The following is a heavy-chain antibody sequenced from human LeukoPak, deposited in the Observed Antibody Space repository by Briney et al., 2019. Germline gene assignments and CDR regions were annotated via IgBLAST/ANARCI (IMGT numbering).Heavy chain of an antibody. V-gene: IGHV4-59*08. J-gene: IGHJ4*02. Sequence: SETLSLTCTVSGGSISSYYWSWIRQPPGKGLEWIGYIYYSGSTNYNPSLKSRVTISVDTSKNQLSLKLRSVTAADTAVYYCARGGRDGYTLYPLDDWGQGTLVTVSS. D-gene: IGHD5-24*01. CDR2: IYYSGST. CDR1: GGSISSYY. CDR3: ARGGRDGYTLYPLDD.